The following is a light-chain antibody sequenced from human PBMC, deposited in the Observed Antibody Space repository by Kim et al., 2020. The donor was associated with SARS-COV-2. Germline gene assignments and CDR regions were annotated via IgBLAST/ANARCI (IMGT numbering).Light chain of an antibody. Sequence: SVQRTGTLSSGHRSYAIAWHQQQPEKGPRYLMKLNSDGSHSKGDGIPDRFAGASSGAERYLTISSLQSEDEADYYCQTWGTGIQGVFGGGTQLTVL. J-gene: IGLJ3*02. CDR1: SGHRSYA. V-gene: IGLV4-69*01. CDR3: QTWGTGIQGV. CDR2: LNSDGSH.